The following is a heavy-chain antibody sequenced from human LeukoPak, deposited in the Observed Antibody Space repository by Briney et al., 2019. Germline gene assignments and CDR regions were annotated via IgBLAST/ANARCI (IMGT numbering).Heavy chain of an antibody. CDR3: ASHRRSHGAGY. Sequence: SETLSLTCTVSGGSFEHYYWSWIRQPPGKGLEFLGYVYYTGNTDYSPSLKSRLTISADTAKNQFSLKLRSVTAADTAVYYCASHRRSHGAGYWGQGTLVTVSS. V-gene: IGHV4-59*01. D-gene: IGHD3-10*01. CDR1: GGSFEHYY. J-gene: IGHJ4*02. CDR2: VYYTGNT.